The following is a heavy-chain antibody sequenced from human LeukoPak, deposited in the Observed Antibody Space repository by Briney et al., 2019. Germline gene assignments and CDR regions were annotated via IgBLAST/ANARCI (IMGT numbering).Heavy chain of an antibody. CDR3: ARGRGPYYYDSSGYINDY. J-gene: IGHJ4*02. D-gene: IGHD3-22*01. CDR1: GYTFTSYY. CDR2: INPSGGST. V-gene: IGHV1-46*01. Sequence: GASVKVSCKASGYTFTSYYMHWVRQAPGQGLEWMGIINPSGGSTSYAQKFQGRVTMTRDMSTSTVYMELSSPRSEDTAVYYCARGRGPYYYDSSGYINDYWGQGTLVTVSS.